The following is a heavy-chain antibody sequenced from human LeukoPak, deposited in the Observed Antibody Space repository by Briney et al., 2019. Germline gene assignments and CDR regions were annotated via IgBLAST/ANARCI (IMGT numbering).Heavy chain of an antibody. J-gene: IGHJ4*02. Sequence: GGSLRLSCAASGFISSSYWMSWVRQAPGKGLEWVANVKQDGSERYYGDSVKGRFTISRDNAKNSLYLQMNNLRVEDTAMYYCAGGTGFIIKDWGQGTLVAVSS. CDR3: AGGTGFIIKD. CDR2: VKQDGSER. V-gene: IGHV3-7*03. CDR1: GFISSSYW. D-gene: IGHD3-9*01.